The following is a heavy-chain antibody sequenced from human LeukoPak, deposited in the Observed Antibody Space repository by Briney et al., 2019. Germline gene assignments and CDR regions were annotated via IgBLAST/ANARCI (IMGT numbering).Heavy chain of an antibody. J-gene: IGHJ4*02. CDR2: TNLHGTAV. CDR1: GLSFSNYW. Sequence: GGSLRLSCAVSGLSFSNYWMHWVRQAPGKGLVWVARTNLHGTAVDYADPVKGRFTISRDNSKNMLFLQTNSLRVEDTAVYYCASAYTYVRLGDHWGQGTLVTVSP. D-gene: IGHD3-10*02. CDR3: ASAYTYVRLGDH. V-gene: IGHV3-74*01.